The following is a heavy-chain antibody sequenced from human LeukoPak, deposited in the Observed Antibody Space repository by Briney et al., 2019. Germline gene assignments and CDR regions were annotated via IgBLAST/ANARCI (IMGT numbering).Heavy chain of an antibody. V-gene: IGHV3-53*01. Sequence: GGSLRLSPVASGFTVSSNYMSSVPQAPGKGLEWGSVIYSVGRTYYADSMKGRFTNSRDNSKNTLYLRMNSLRAEDTAVEYCARALIRGGDYWGQGTLVTVSS. D-gene: IGHD3-10*01. J-gene: IGHJ4*02. CDR1: GFTVSSNY. CDR2: IYSVGRT. CDR3: ARALIRGGDY.